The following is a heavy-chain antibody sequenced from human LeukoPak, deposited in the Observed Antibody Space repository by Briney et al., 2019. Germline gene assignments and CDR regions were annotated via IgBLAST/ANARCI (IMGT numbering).Heavy chain of an antibody. D-gene: IGHD3-22*01. Sequence: VASVKVSCKASGGTFNKYALSWVRQAPGQGLEWMGRIIPLLNTANFAQNFQGRVTITADESTSTAYMELSSLRSQDTAVYYCATSHYLDTSGYFPYWGQGTLVTVSS. J-gene: IGHJ4*02. CDR2: IIPLLNTA. CDR1: GGTFNKYA. V-gene: IGHV1-69*11. CDR3: ATSHYLDTSGYFPY.